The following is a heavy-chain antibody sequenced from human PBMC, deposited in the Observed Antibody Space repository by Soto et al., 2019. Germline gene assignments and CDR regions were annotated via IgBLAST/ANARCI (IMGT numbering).Heavy chain of an antibody. V-gene: IGHV4-59*08. D-gene: IGHD4-17*01. Sequence: SETLSLTCTVSGGSISSYYWSWIRQPPGKGLEWIGYIYYSGSTNYNPSLKSRVTTSVDTSKNQFSLKLSSVTAADPAVYYCARHARYYGDLTFDYWGQGTLVTVSS. CDR3: ARHARYYGDLTFDY. CDR1: GGSISSYY. CDR2: IYYSGST. J-gene: IGHJ4*02.